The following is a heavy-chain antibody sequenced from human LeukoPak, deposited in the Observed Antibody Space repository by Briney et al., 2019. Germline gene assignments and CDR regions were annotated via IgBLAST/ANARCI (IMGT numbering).Heavy chain of an antibody. CDR2: VSTGSNYI. J-gene: IGHJ4*02. V-gene: IGHV3-21*01. CDR1: GFTFSSYS. Sequence: GSLRLSCTASGFTFSSYSLNWLRQAPGKGLEWVSSVSTGSNYIYYADSVKGRFTISRDNDKNSLYLQMNSLRVEDTAVYYCAKDRGSSSAGDYWGQGTLVTVSS. D-gene: IGHD6-6*01. CDR3: AKDRGSSSAGDY.